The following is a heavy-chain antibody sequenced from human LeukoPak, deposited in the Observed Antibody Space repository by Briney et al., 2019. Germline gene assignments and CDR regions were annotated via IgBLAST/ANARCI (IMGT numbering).Heavy chain of an antibody. Sequence: PSETLSLTCAVYGGSFSGYYWSWIRQPPGKGLEWIGEINHSGSTNYNPSLKCRVTISVDTSKNQFSLKLSSVTAADTAVYYCARLRIRGYCSSTSCYPWGQGTLVTVSS. V-gene: IGHV4-34*01. J-gene: IGHJ5*02. D-gene: IGHD2-2*01. CDR2: INHSGST. CDR3: ARLRIRGYCSSTSCYP. CDR1: GGSFSGYY.